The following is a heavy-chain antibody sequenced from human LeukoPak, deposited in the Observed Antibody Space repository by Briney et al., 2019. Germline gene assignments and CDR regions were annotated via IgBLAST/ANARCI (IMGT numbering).Heavy chain of an antibody. D-gene: IGHD5-24*01. V-gene: IGHV1-2*04. J-gene: IGHJ4*02. CDR3: ARGVEMATKGGADPATDTHDY. CDR1: GYTFTGYY. CDR2: INPNSGGT. Sequence: GASVKVSCKASGYTFTGYYMHWVRQAPGQGLEWMGWINPNSGGTNYAQKFQGWVTMTRDTSISTAYMELSRLRSDDTAVYYCARGVEMATKGGADPATDTHDYWGQGTLVTVSS.